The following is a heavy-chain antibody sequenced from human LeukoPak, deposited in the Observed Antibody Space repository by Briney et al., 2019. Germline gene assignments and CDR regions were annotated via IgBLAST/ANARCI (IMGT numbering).Heavy chain of an antibody. CDR1: GYTFTGYY. Sequence: ASVKVSCKASGYTFTGYYMHWVRQAPVQGLEWMGWINPNSGGTNYAQKLQGRVTMTTDTSTSTAYMELRSLRSDNTAVYYCARGFDRNRPYPEDNWFDPWGQGTLVTVSS. CDR2: INPNSGGT. CDR3: ARGFDRNRPYPEDNWFDP. D-gene: IGHD1-14*01. V-gene: IGHV1-2*02. J-gene: IGHJ5*02.